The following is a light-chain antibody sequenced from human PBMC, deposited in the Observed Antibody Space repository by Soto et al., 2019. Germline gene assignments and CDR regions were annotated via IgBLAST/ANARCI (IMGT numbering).Light chain of an antibody. CDR2: KAS. V-gene: IGKV1-5*03. Sequence: DIQMTQPPSTLSASVGDRVTITCRASQSISSWLAWYQQKPGKTPKLLIYKASSLESGVPSRFSGSGSGTEFTLTISNLQPDDFATYICQQYKSYSTFGRGTKVDIK. CDR1: QSISSW. CDR3: QQYKSYST. J-gene: IGKJ1*01.